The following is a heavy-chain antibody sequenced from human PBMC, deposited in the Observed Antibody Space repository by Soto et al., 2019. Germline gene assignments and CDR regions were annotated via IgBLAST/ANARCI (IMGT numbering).Heavy chain of an antibody. D-gene: IGHD2-2*01. J-gene: IGHJ4*02. CDR1: GFTVSTNY. CDR2: IYSGGNT. V-gene: IGHV3-53*02. Sequence: EVQLVETGGGLIQPGESLRLSCAASGFTVSTNYMSWVRQAPGKGLEWVSVIYSGGNTYYADSVKGRFSMSRDKSKNTLFLQMDGRRAEDTAVYYCGRGSSDSDGIVRVAYWGQGTLVTVSS. CDR3: GRGSSDSDGIVRVAY.